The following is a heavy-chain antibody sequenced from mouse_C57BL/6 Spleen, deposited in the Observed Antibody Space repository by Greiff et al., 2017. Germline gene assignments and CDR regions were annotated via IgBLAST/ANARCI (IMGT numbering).Heavy chain of an antibody. V-gene: IGHV1-50*01. CDR3: ARKDYGSRRYFDY. J-gene: IGHJ2*01. D-gene: IGHD1-1*01. CDR2: IDPSDSYT. Sequence: VQLQQPGAELVKPGASVKLSCKASGYTFTSYWMQWVKQRPGQGLEWIGEIDPSDSYTNYNQKFKGKATLTVDTSSSTAYMQLSSLTSEDSAVYYCARKDYGSRRYFDYWGQGTTLTVSS. CDR1: GYTFTSYW.